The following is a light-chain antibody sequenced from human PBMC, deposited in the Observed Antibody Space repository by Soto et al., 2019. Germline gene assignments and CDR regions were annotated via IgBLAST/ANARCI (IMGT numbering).Light chain of an antibody. V-gene: IGKV1D-12*01. CDR3: QQANTFPLT. CDR1: QGIHNW. CDR2: AVS. J-gene: IGKJ3*01. Sequence: DIQMTQSPSSVSVSVGDRVTITCRASQGIHNWLAWYQQKPGKATKLLISAVSSLQSGVPSRFSGSGFGTEFTLTISSLQPEDFATYYCQQANTFPLTFGPGTKVDNK.